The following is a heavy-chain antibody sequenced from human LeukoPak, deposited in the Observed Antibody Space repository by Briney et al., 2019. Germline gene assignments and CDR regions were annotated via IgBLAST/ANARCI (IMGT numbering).Heavy chain of an antibody. CDR3: AKGGGGRLIYYYYMDV. D-gene: IGHD3-16*01. CDR1: GFTFDDYA. V-gene: IGHV3-9*03. CDR2: ITWNSDNI. Sequence: GGSLRLSCAASGFTFDDYAMHWVRQAPGKGLEWVSGITWNSDNIEYADSVKGRSTISRDNAKNSLYLQMNSLRAEDMALYYCAKGGGGRLIYYYYMDVWGKGTTVTVSS. J-gene: IGHJ6*03.